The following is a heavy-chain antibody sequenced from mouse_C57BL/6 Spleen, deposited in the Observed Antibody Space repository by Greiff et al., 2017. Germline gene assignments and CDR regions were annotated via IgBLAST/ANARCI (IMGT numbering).Heavy chain of an antibody. Sequence: EVHLVASEGGLVQPGSSMKLSCTASGFTFSDYYMAWVRQVPEKGLEWVANINYDGSSTYYLDSLKSRFIISRDNAKNILYLQMSSLKSEDTATYYCARYDYEGYFDVWGTGTTVTVSS. CDR3: ARYDYEGYFDV. D-gene: IGHD2-4*01. CDR1: GFTFSDYY. J-gene: IGHJ1*03. V-gene: IGHV5-16*01. CDR2: INYDGSST.